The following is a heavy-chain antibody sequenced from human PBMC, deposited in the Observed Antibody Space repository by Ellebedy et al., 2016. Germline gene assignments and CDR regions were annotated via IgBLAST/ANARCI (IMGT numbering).Heavy chain of an antibody. V-gene: IGHV3-53*01. CDR3: AKGWFGKWTIDI. Sequence: GGSLRLXCAASGFTVSSNYMSWVRQAPGKGLEWVSVIYSGGSTYYADSVKGRFTISRDNSKNTLYLQMNSLRAEDTAVYYCAKGWFGKWTIDIWGQGTMVTVSS. D-gene: IGHD3-10*01. CDR1: GFTVSSNY. J-gene: IGHJ3*02. CDR2: IYSGGST.